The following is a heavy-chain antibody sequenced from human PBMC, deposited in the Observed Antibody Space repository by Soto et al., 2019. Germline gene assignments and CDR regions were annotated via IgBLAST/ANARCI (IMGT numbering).Heavy chain of an antibody. CDR2: IYSGGST. V-gene: IGHV3-66*01. Sequence: EVQLVESGGGLVQPGGSLRLSCAASGFTVSSNYMSWVRQAPGKGLEWVSVIYSGGSTYYADSVKGRFTISRDKSKNTLYLQMNSLRAEDTGVYYCARENWRNQPAGTFDYWGQGTLVTVSS. CDR1: GFTVSSNY. D-gene: IGHD6-13*01. CDR3: ARENWRNQPAGTFDY. J-gene: IGHJ4*02.